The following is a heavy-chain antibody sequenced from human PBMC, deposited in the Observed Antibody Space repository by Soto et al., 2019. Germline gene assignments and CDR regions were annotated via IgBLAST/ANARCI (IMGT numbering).Heavy chain of an antibody. V-gene: IGHV3-53*01. D-gene: IGHD3-10*01. CDR2: IGGGGST. CDR1: GFTVSSSY. J-gene: IGHJ5*02. Sequence: PGGSLRLSCAASGFTVSSSYMTWVRQAPGKGLEGVAVIGGGGSTYYADSVKGRFTISRDNSKNTLYLQMNSLRAEDTAVYYCAKDWRLSVTMVRGVIWFEPWGQGTLVTVSS. CDR3: AKDWRLSVTMVRGVIWFEP.